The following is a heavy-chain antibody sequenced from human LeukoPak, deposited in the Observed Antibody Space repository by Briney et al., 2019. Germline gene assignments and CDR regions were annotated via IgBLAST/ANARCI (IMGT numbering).Heavy chain of an antibody. D-gene: IGHD6-13*01. Sequence: GGSLRLSWAASGFTFSSYVMSWVRQAPGKGLEWVSAITGRAIYGRGGTTYYADSVKGRFTISRDNSKNTLYLQMNSLRAEDTAMYYCAKVIVAAGLDAFDIWGQGTMVTVSS. J-gene: IGHJ3*02. CDR3: AKVIVAAGLDAFDI. CDR1: GFTFSSYV. V-gene: IGHV3-23*01. CDR2: ITGRAIYGRGGTT.